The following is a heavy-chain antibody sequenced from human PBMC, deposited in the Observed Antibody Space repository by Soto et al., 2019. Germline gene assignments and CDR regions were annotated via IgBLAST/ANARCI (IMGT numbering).Heavy chain of an antibody. CDR1: GDSFNTYA. J-gene: IGHJ6*02. V-gene: IGHV1-69*01. CDR3: AIPPPRVPTAIFTSNMDV. D-gene: IGHD2-2*02. CDR2: IIPIFGTA. Sequence: QVQLVQSGAEVKKPGSSVKVSCKASGDSFNTYALNWVRQAPGQGLEWMGGIIPIFGTADYAQKFQGRVTITADESTSTAYMELSSLRTEDTAVDYCAIPPPRVPTAIFTSNMDVWGQGTTVTVSS.